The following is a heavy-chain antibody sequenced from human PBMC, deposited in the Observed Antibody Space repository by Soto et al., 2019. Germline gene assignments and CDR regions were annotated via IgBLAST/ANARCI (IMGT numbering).Heavy chain of an antibody. Sequence: SVKVSCKASGGTFSSYAISCVRQSPLQWLEWMGGIIPIFGTANYAQKFQGRVTITADKSTSTAYMELSSLRSEDTAVYYCAMGAAYYYDSSGYYNFDYWGQGTLVTVSS. D-gene: IGHD3-22*01. J-gene: IGHJ4*02. CDR3: AMGAAYYYDSSGYYNFDY. V-gene: IGHV1-69*06. CDR2: IIPIFGTA. CDR1: GGTFSSYA.